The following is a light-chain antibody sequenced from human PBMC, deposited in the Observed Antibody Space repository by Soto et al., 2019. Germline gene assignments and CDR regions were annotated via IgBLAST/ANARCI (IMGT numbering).Light chain of an antibody. CDR2: GAS. CDR3: QQYGSSPPT. V-gene: IGKV3-20*01. Sequence: VLTQSPGTLSLSPGERTTLSCRASQSISRYLAWYQQNPGQGPRLLIYGASSRATGTPDRFSGSGSGTDFTLTINRLEPEDFALYYCQQYGSSPPTFGQGTKVDIK. CDR1: QSISRY. J-gene: IGKJ1*01.